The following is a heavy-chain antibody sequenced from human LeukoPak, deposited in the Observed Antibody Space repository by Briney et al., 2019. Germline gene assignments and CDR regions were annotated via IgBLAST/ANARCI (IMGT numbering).Heavy chain of an antibody. Sequence: SETLSLTCAVYGGSFSGHYWSWIRQPPGKGLEWIGEINHSGSTNYNPSLKSRVTISLDTSKNQFSLKLSSVTAADTAVYYCARDMGIQLSALTDWGQGTLVTVSS. CDR1: GGSFSGHY. CDR3: ARDMGIQLSALTD. CDR2: INHSGST. V-gene: IGHV4-34*01. D-gene: IGHD5-18*01. J-gene: IGHJ4*02.